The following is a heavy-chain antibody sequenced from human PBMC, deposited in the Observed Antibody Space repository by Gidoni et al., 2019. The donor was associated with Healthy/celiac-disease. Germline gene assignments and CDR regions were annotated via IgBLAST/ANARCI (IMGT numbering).Heavy chain of an antibody. Sequence: QVQLQQWGAGLLKPSETLSLTCAVYGGSFSGYYWSWIRQPPGKGLEWIGEINHSGSTNYNPSLKSRVTISVDTSKNQFSLKLSSVTAADTAVYYCARAKAGSKTGGYYYYYGMDVWGQGTTVTVSS. J-gene: IGHJ6*02. D-gene: IGHD3-10*01. CDR2: INHSGST. CDR1: GGSFSGYY. CDR3: ARAKAGSKTGGYYYYYGMDV. V-gene: IGHV4-34*01.